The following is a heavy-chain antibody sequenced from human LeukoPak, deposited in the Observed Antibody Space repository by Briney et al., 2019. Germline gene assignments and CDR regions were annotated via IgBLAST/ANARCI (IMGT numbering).Heavy chain of an antibody. Sequence: PGGSLRLSCAASGFTFSSYAMSWVRQAPGKGLEWVSAISGSGGSTYYADSVKGRFTISRDNSKNTLYLQMNSLRAEDTAIYYCARENMYDSSDYYGWSGYYDHWGQGTLVTVSS. J-gene: IGHJ4*02. CDR3: ARENMYDSSDYYGWSGYYDH. CDR1: GFTFSSYA. CDR2: ISGSGGST. D-gene: IGHD3-22*01. V-gene: IGHV3-23*01.